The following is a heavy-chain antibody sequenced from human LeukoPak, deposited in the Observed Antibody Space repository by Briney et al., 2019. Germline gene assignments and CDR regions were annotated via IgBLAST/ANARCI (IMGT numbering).Heavy chain of an antibody. D-gene: IGHD3-3*01. CDR2: INHSGST. CDR1: DGSFSGYY. J-gene: IGHJ5*02. CDR3: ARGYYDFWSGLRSRWFDP. Sequence: PSETLSLTCAVYDGSFSGYYWSWIRQPPGKGLEWIGEINHSGSTNYNPSLKSRVTISVDTSKNQFSLKLSSVTAADTAVYYCARGYYDFWSGLRSRWFDPWGQGTLVTVSS. V-gene: IGHV4-34*01.